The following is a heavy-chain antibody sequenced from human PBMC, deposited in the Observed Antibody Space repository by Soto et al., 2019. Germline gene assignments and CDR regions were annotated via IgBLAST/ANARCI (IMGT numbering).Heavy chain of an antibody. J-gene: IGHJ4*02. CDR2: IYYSGST. CDR3: AREVRSLALDH. V-gene: IGHV4-59*12. D-gene: IGHD3-16*01. CDR1: GGSISDFY. Sequence: SETLSLTCTVSGGSISDFYWSWIRQPPGKGLEWIGYIYYSGSTNYNPSLKSRVTISVDTSKNQFSLNLTSVTAADTAVYYCAREVRSLALDHWRQGTLVTVSS.